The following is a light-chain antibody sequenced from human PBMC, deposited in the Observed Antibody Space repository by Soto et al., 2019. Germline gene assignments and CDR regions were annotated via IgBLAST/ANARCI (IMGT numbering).Light chain of an antibody. CDR2: WAT. Sequence: DIVMTQSPDSLAVSLGGRATINCKSSQSVLYSTNNKNYLAWYQQKPGQPPKLLIYWATTREAGVPDRFSGSGSGTDFTLTISRLQAEDVAVYYCQQYYSAPFTFGQGTKLEIK. CDR1: QSVLYSTNNKNY. CDR3: QQYYSAPFT. J-gene: IGKJ2*01. V-gene: IGKV4-1*01.